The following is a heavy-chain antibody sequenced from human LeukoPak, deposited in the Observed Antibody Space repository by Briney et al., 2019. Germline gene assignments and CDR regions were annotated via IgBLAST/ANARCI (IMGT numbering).Heavy chain of an antibody. D-gene: IGHD3-22*01. J-gene: IGHJ5*02. CDR2: IKSDGSST. Sequence: PGGSLRLSCVASGFTFTRYWMHWVRQAPGKGLVWVSGIKSDGSSTNYADSVKGRFTISRDNAKNAFFLRMDSLRAEDTAVYYCARGSDYYQNWFDPWGQGTLVTVSS. CDR1: GFTFTRYW. V-gene: IGHV3-74*01. CDR3: ARGSDYYQNWFDP.